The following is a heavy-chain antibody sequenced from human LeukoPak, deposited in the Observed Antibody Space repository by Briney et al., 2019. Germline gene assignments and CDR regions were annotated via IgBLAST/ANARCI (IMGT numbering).Heavy chain of an antibody. J-gene: IGHJ4*02. V-gene: IGHV1-2*02. D-gene: IGHD5-18*01. CDR3: ASLRGYSYGFDY. CDR1: GYTFTSYG. Sequence: ASVKVSCKASGYTFTSYGISWVRQAPGQGLEWMGWINPNSGGTNYAQKFQGRVTMTRDTSISTAYMELSRLRSDDTAVYYCASLRGYSYGFDYWGQGTLVTVSS. CDR2: INPNSGGT.